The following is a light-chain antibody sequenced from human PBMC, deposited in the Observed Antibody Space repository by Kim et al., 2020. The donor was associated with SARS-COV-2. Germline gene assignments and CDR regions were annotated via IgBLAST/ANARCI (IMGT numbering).Light chain of an antibody. CDR3: QQSYGTPLS. CDR1: ANIDRY. V-gene: IGKV1-39*01. Sequence: DIQMTQSPSSLSASVGDRVTITCRTRANIDRYLNWYQQKPRKAPKLLIYAASNLQAGVPKRFSAGGSGTEFTLTINNLQLEDIATYYCQQSYGTPLSFGGGTKVDIK. J-gene: IGKJ4*01. CDR2: AAS.